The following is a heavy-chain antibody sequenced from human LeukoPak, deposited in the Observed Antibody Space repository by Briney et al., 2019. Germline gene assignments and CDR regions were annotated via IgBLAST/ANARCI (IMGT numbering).Heavy chain of an antibody. V-gene: IGHV3-23*01. Sequence: GGSLRLSCAGSGFTFSSNPLSWVRQAPGKGLEWVSAISGSGGSTYYADSVKGRFTISRDNSKNTLYLQMNSLRAEDTAVYYCAKDWRYFDYWGQGTLVTVSS. CDR2: ISGSGGST. CDR3: AKDWRYFDY. CDR1: GFTFSSNP. J-gene: IGHJ4*02. D-gene: IGHD3-9*01.